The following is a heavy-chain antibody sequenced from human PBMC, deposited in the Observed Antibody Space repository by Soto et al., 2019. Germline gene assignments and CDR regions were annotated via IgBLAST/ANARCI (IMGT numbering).Heavy chain of an antibody. CDR2: ISYTGST. V-gene: IGHV4-59*13. D-gene: IGHD6-13*01. CDR1: GDSISSYY. Sequence: SETLSLTCTVSGDSISSYYWSWIRQPPGEGLEWVGYISYTGSTIYNPSLESRATISLDTSKNQVSLSLNSVTVADTAVYYSARHGIAAAGMFPWGQGTLVTVSS. J-gene: IGHJ5*02. CDR3: ARHGIAAAGMFP.